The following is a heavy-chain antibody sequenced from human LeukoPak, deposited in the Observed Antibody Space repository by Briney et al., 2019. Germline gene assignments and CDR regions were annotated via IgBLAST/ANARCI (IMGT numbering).Heavy chain of an antibody. D-gene: IGHD3-10*01. CDR1: GGTFSSYA. J-gene: IGHJ4*02. CDR2: ITPILGIA. CDR3: ARDSYYYGSGSNE. V-gene: IGHV1-69*04. Sequence: GASVKVSCKASGGTFSSYAISWVRQAPGQGLEWMGRITPILGIANYAQKFQGRVTITADKSTSTAYMELSSLRSEDTAVYYCARDSYYYGSGSNEWGQGTLVTVSS.